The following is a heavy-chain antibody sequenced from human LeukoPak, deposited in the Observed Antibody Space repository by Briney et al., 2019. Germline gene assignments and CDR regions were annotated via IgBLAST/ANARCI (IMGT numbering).Heavy chain of an antibody. CDR1: GFTFSSYW. CDR3: ARDIEAAGLFLDY. CDR2: MKYDGSEK. V-gene: IGHV3-7*01. J-gene: IGHJ4*02. D-gene: IGHD6-13*01. Sequence: GGSLRLSCAASGFTFSSYWMSWVRQAPGKGLEWVANMKYDGSEKYYVDSVKGRFTISRDNAKNSLYLQMNSLRAEDTAVYYCARDIEAAGLFLDYWSQGTLVTVSS.